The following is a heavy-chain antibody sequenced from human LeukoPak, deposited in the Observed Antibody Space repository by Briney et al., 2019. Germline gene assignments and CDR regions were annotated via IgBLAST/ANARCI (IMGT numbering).Heavy chain of an antibody. Sequence: GASVKVSCKASGYTFTGYYMHWVRQAPGQGLEWMGWINPNSGGTNYAQKFQGRVTMTRDTSISTAYMELSRLRSDDTAVYYCARDKEGSGWYYFDYWGQGTLVTVSS. CDR2: INPNSGGT. V-gene: IGHV1-2*02. CDR3: ARDKEGSGWYYFDY. CDR1: GYTFTGYY. J-gene: IGHJ4*02. D-gene: IGHD6-19*01.